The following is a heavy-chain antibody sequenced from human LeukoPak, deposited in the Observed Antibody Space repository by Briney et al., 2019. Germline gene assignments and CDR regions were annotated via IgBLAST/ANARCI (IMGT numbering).Heavy chain of an antibody. V-gene: IGHV1-18*01. CDR3: ARTPDSTYYYGSSGYLPLGY. Sequence: GASVKVSCKASGYTFTSYGISWVRQAPGQGLEWMGWISAYNGNTIYAQKLQGRVTMTTDTSTSTAYMELRSLRSDDTAVYYCARTPDSTYYYGSSGYLPLGYWGQGTLVTVSS. J-gene: IGHJ4*02. D-gene: IGHD3-22*01. CDR1: GYTFTSYG. CDR2: ISAYNGNT.